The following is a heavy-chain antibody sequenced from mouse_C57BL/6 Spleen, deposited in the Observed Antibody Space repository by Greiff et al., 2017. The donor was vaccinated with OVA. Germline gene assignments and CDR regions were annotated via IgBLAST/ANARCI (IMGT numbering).Heavy chain of an antibody. Sequence: QVQLQQPGAELVKPGASVKLSCKASGYTFTSYWMQWVKQRPGQGLEWIGELDPSDSYTNYNQKFKGKATLTVDTSSSPAYMQLSSLTSEDSAVYYCATITTVVARYFDVWGTGTTVTVSS. J-gene: IGHJ1*03. CDR2: LDPSDSYT. D-gene: IGHD1-1*01. CDR3: ATITTVVARYFDV. V-gene: IGHV1-50*01. CDR1: GYTFTSYW.